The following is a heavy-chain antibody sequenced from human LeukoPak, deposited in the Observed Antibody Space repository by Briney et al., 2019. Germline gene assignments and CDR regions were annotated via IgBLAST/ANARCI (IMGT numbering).Heavy chain of an antibody. CDR2: INPNSGGT. Sequence: ASVKVSCKASGYTFTGYYMHWVRQAPGQGLEWMGWINPNSGGTNYAQKFQGWVTITRDTSTSTVYMELSSLRSEDTAVYYCARERFLEWLLAPSYYYYGMDVWGQGTTVTVSS. CDR1: GYTFTGYY. CDR3: ARERFLEWLLAPSYYYYGMDV. J-gene: IGHJ6*02. V-gene: IGHV1-2*04. D-gene: IGHD3-3*01.